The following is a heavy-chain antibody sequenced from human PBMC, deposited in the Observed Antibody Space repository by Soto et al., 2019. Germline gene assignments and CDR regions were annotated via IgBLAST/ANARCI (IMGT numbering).Heavy chain of an antibody. J-gene: IGHJ3*02. V-gene: IGHV3-7*05. Sequence: EVQLEESGGDLVQPGGSLRLSCAASGFTLSAYWMTWVRQAAGKGLEWVANINRDGSKKSYLDSVRGRFTISRDNVENSLYLQMDSLRADDTDLYYCARDVSPGSSSLYLDAFDIWGQGTMVTVSS. CDR1: GFTLSAYW. D-gene: IGHD6-13*01. CDR2: INRDGSKK. CDR3: ARDVSPGSSSLYLDAFDI.